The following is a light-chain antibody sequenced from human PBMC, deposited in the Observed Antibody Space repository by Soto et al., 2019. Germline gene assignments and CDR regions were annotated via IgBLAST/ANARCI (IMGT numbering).Light chain of an antibody. J-gene: IGLJ1*01. V-gene: IGLV2-14*03. Sequence: QSALTQPASVSGSPGQSITISCTGTSSDVGGFNYVSWYQQHPGKAPKLMIYDVTNRPSGVSYRFSGSKSGNTASLTISGLQAEDEADYYCNSXXXXXXYVFGXGT. CDR2: DVT. CDR1: SSDVGGFNY. CDR3: NSXXXXXXYV.